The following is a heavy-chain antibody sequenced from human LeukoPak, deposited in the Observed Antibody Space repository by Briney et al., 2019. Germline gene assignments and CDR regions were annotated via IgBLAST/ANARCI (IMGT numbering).Heavy chain of an antibody. V-gene: IGHV3-48*01. CDR3: VRVKGTYFDF. D-gene: IGHD1-1*01. J-gene: IGHJ4*02. CDR2: ISASGSNI. Sequence: GGSLGLSCAASGFPFSSYSMNWVRQAPGKGLEWVSYISASGSNIYYLDSVKGRFTVSRDNAMNSLFLQMDRPRAEDTAVYYCVRVKGTYFDFWGQGTLVSVSS. CDR1: GFPFSSYS.